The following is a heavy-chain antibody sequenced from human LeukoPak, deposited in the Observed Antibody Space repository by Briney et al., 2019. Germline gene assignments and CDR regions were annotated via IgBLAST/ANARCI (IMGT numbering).Heavy chain of an antibody. D-gene: IGHD3-10*01. Sequence: VASVKVSCKASGYTFTGYYMHWARQAPGQGLEWMGWINPNSGDTNYAQKFQGRVTMTRDTSISTAYMDLSRLTSDDTAVYYCARDRSQGRDFDYWGQGTLVTVSS. J-gene: IGHJ4*02. CDR3: ARDRSQGRDFDY. V-gene: IGHV1-2*02. CDR2: INPNSGDT. CDR1: GYTFTGYY.